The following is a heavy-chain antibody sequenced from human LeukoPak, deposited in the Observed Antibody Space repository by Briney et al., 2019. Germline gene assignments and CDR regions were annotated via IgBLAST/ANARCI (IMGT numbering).Heavy chain of an antibody. J-gene: IGHJ5*02. D-gene: IGHD1-1*01. Sequence: SSETLSLTCAVYGGSFSGYHWSWIRQPPGKGLEWIGEINHSGSTNYNPSLKSRVTISVDTSKNQFSLELSSVTAADTAVYYCARGFRYNWKVRWFDPWGQGTLVTVSS. CDR2: INHSGST. CDR1: GGSFSGYH. CDR3: ARGFRYNWKVRWFDP. V-gene: IGHV4-34*01.